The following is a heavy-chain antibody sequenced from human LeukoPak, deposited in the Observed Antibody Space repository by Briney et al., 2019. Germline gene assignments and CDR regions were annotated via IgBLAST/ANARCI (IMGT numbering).Heavy chain of an antibody. CDR3: ARRFDI. J-gene: IGHJ3*02. V-gene: IGHV3-30-3*01. CDR1: GFTFSNYA. CDR2: ISYDGTNK. Sequence: GGSLRLSCAASGFTFSNYAMHWVRQAPGKGLEWVAVISYDGTNKYYADSVKGRFTISRDDAKTSLYLQMNSLRAEDTAVYYCARRFDIWGQGTMVTVSS.